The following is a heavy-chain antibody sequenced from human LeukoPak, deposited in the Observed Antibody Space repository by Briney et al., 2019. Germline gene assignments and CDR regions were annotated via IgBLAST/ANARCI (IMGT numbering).Heavy chain of an antibody. V-gene: IGHV4-34*01. Sequence: SETLSLTCTVSGDSITTYYWTWMRQPPGKGLEWIGEINHSGSTNYNPSLKSRVTISVDTSKNQFSLKLSSVTAADTAVYYCARGTTLVKNTHFDYWGQGTLVTVSS. CDR2: INHSGST. CDR1: GDSITTYY. CDR3: ARGTTLVKNTHFDY. D-gene: IGHD1-1*01. J-gene: IGHJ4*02.